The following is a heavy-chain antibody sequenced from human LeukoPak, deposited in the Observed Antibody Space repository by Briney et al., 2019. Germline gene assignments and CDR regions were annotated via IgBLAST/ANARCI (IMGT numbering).Heavy chain of an antibody. CDR3: AKSGYCGLDA. Sequence: GGSLRLSCAASGFTFSSYDMHWVRQAPGKGLEWVAYIRYDGSNRHYTDSVKARFTISRDNSKKTLHLQMNSLTAEDTSVYYCAKSGYCGLDAWGQGTLVTVSS. V-gene: IGHV3-30*02. J-gene: IGHJ5*02. D-gene: IGHD2-21*01. CDR2: IRYDGSNR. CDR1: GFTFSSYD.